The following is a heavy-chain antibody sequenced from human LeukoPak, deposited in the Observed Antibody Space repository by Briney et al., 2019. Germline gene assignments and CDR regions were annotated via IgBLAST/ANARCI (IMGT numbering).Heavy chain of an antibody. Sequence: GGSLRLSCAASGFTFSSYGMSWVRQAPGKGLEWVSAISGSGGSTYYADSVKGRFTISRDNSKNTLYLQMNSLRAEDTAVYYCAKDLDIVATWGLFDYWGQGTLVTVSS. CDR1: GFTFSSYG. V-gene: IGHV3-23*01. CDR3: AKDLDIVATWGLFDY. D-gene: IGHD5-12*01. CDR2: ISGSGGST. J-gene: IGHJ4*02.